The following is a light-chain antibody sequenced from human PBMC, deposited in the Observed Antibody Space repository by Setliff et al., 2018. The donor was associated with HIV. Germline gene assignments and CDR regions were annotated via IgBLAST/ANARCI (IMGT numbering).Light chain of an antibody. CDR1: QDLTDY. CDR2: GSS. V-gene: IGKV1-8*01. Sequence: IRMTQSPPSLSASVGDRVNITCRATQDLTDYLAWYQQKPGKAPKLLIYGSSTLQSGVPSRFSGSGSGTDFTLTISCLQSEDLATYYCQQYYSYPTFGQGTKVDIK. CDR3: QQYYSYPT. J-gene: IGKJ1*01.